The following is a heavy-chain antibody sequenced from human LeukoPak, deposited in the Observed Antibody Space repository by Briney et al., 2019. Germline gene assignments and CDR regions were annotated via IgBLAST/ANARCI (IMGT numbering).Heavy chain of an antibody. V-gene: IGHV4-59*01. Sequence: SETLSLTCTVSGGSISSYYWSWIRQPPGKGLEWIGCIYYSGSTNYNPSLKSRVTISVDTSKNQFSLKLSSVTAADTAVYYCARDNWNYGSSMDVWGQGTTVTVSS. CDR2: IYYSGST. CDR3: ARDNWNYGSSMDV. D-gene: IGHD1-7*01. J-gene: IGHJ6*02. CDR1: GGSISSYY.